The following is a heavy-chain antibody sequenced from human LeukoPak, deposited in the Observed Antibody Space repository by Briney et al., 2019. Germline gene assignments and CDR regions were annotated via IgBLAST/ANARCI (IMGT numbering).Heavy chain of an antibody. V-gene: IGHV3-23*01. D-gene: IGHD3-16*01. CDR3: AKVGASHYYYYYMDV. J-gene: IGHJ6*03. CDR2: ISGSGGST. CDR1: GFTLSSHW. Sequence: GSLRLSCAASGFTLSSHWMAWVRQAPGKGLEWVSVISGSGGSTYYADSVKGRFTISRDNSKNTLYLQMNSLRAEDTAVYYCAKVGASHYYYYYMDVWGKGTTVTVSS.